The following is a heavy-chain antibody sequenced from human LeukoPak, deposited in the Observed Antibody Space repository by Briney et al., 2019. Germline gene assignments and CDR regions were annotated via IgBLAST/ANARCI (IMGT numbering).Heavy chain of an antibody. J-gene: IGHJ5*02. CDR3: ARSVASPDAGRGNWFDP. D-gene: IGHD3-10*01. Sequence: ASVKASCKASGGTLSSYPISWVRQAPGQGLEWMGRVIPMVGITNYGQKFQGRVTLTADISTNTAYMELSGLTFDDTAIYYCARSVASPDAGRGNWFDPWGQGALVTVSS. V-gene: IGHV1-69*02. CDR2: VIPMVGIT. CDR1: GGTLSSYP.